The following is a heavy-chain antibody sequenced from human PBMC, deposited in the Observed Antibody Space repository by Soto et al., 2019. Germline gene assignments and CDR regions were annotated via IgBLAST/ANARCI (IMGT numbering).Heavy chain of an antibody. Sequence: SXTLSLTCAISGDSVSSNSAAWNWIRQSPSRGLEWLGRTYYRSKWYNDYAVSVKSRITFNPDTSKNQFSLQLNSVTLEDTAVYYCAGGSSSWYGKFDYWGQGTLVTVSS. V-gene: IGHV6-1*01. CDR2: TYYRSKWYN. CDR1: GDSVSSNSAA. CDR3: AGGSSSWYGKFDY. J-gene: IGHJ4*02. D-gene: IGHD6-13*01.